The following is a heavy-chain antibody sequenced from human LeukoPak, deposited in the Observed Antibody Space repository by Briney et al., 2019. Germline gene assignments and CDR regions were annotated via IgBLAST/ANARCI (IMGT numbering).Heavy chain of an antibody. J-gene: IGHJ4*02. Sequence: GGSLRLSCAASGFTFSSNAMSWVRQAPGKGLEWVSAISSSGGKTYFADSVEGRFTISRDNSKNTLYLQMNSLRAEDTAVYYCAKDGVVVPAAEFDYWGQGTLVTVSS. CDR1: GFTFSSNA. V-gene: IGHV3-23*01. CDR2: ISSSGGKT. D-gene: IGHD2-2*01. CDR3: AKDGVVVPAAEFDY.